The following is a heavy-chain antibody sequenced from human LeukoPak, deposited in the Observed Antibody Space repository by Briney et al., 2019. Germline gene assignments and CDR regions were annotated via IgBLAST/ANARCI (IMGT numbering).Heavy chain of an antibody. Sequence: GGSLRLSCAASGFTFSSYWMSWVRQAPGKGLEWVANIKQDGSEKYCVDSVKGRFTISRDNAKNSLYLQMNSLRAEDTAVYYCARVDTPRLPWLRAYYIDYWGQGTLVTVSS. J-gene: IGHJ4*02. CDR2: IKQDGSEK. CDR3: ARVDTPRLPWLRAYYIDY. CDR1: GFTFSSYW. V-gene: IGHV3-7*03. D-gene: IGHD5-12*01.